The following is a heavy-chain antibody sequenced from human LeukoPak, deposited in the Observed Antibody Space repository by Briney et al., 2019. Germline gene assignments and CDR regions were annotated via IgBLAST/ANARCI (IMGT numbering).Heavy chain of an antibody. Sequence: PGGSLRLSCAASGFTFSAYWVHWVRQAPGKGLVWVSRITSDGNSTNYADSVKGRFTISRDNAKNTVYLQMNSLRAEDTAVYYCARDHFFTMDVWGQGITVTVSS. CDR3: ARDHFFTMDV. V-gene: IGHV3-74*01. CDR2: ITSDGNST. J-gene: IGHJ6*02. CDR1: GFTFSAYW.